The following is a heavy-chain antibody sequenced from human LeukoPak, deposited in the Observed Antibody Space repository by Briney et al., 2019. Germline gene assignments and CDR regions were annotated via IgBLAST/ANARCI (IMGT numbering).Heavy chain of an antibody. CDR1: GGSISSSSYY. CDR3: AREKEPSPVYWFDP. J-gene: IGHJ5*02. D-gene: IGHD1-14*01. Sequence: KPSETLSLTCTVSGGSISSSSYYWGWIRQPPGKGLEWIGSIYYSGTTYYNPSLKSRVTISVDTSKNQFSLKLRSVTAADTAVYYCAREKEPSPVYWFDPWGQGTLVTVSS. CDR2: IYYSGTT. V-gene: IGHV4-39*07.